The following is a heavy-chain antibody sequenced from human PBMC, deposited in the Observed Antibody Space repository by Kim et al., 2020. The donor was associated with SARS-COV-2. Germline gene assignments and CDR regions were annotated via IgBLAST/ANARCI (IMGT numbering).Heavy chain of an antibody. J-gene: IGHJ4*02. CDR2: IYSGGST. D-gene: IGHD3-3*01. CDR3: ASTSITIFGDPTGFDY. V-gene: IGHV3-53*01. Sequence: GGSLRLSCAASGFTVSSNYMSWVRQAPGKGLEWVSVIYSGGSTYYADSVKGRFTISRDNSKNTLYLQMNSLRAEDTAVYYCASTSITIFGDPTGFDYWGQGTLVTVSS. CDR1: GFTVSSNY.